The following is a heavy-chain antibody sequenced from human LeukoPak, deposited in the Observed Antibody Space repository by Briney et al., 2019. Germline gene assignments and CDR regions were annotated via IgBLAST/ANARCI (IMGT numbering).Heavy chain of an antibody. V-gene: IGHV7-4-1*02. J-gene: IGHJ6*02. CDR3: ARLYEGLYYYYGMDV. D-gene: IGHD3-16*01. CDR2: INTNTGNP. CDR1: GYTFTSYA. Sequence: ASVTVSCTASGYTFTSYAMNWVRQAPGQGLEWMGWINTNTGNPTYAQGFTGRFVFSLDTSVSTAYLQISSLKAEDTAVYYCARLYEGLYYYYGMDVWGQGTTVTVSS.